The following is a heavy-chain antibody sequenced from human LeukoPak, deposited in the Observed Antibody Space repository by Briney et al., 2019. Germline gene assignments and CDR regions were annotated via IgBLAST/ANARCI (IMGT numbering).Heavy chain of an antibody. CDR1: GGTFSSYA. D-gene: IGHD2-15*01. Sequence: REASVKVSCKASGGTFSSYAISWVRQAPGQGLEWMGGIIPIFGTANYAQKFQGRVTITADESTSTAYMELSSLRSEDTAVYCCARDSLGYCSGGSCYSCVYWGQGTLVTVS. CDR3: ARDSLGYCSGGSCYSCVY. CDR2: IIPIFGTA. V-gene: IGHV1-69*01. J-gene: IGHJ4*02.